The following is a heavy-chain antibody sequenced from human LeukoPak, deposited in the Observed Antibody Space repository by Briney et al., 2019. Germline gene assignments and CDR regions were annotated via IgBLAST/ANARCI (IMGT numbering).Heavy chain of an antibody. CDR2: ISSSSSYI. D-gene: IGHD6-13*01. CDR3: ARGLAAAGTGDY. J-gene: IGHJ4*02. V-gene: IGHV3-21*01. Sequence: GGSLRLSCAASGFTFSSYSMNWVRQAPGKGLKWVSSISSSSSYIYYADSVKGRFTISRDNAKNSLYLQMNSLRAEDTAVYYCARGLAAAGTGDYWGQGTLVTVSS. CDR1: GFTFSSYS.